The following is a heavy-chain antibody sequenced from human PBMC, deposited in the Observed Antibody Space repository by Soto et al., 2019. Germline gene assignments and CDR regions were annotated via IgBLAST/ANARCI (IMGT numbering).Heavy chain of an antibody. CDR1: GFTFSSYS. J-gene: IGHJ4*02. Sequence: EVQLVESGGGLVKPGGSLRLSCAASGFTFSSYSMNWVRQAPGKGLEWVSSISSSSSYIYYADSVKGRFTISRDNAKNSLYLQMNSLRAEDTAVDYCARGLYYYDSSGYHSLWGQGTLVTVSS. D-gene: IGHD3-22*01. V-gene: IGHV3-21*01. CDR2: ISSSSSYI. CDR3: ARGLYYYDSSGYHSL.